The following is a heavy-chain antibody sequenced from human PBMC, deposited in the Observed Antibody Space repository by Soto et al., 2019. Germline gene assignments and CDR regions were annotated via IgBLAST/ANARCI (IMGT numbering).Heavy chain of an antibody. Sequence: SETLSLTCAVFGGSISSGGYSWSWIRQPPGKGLEWVGYIFHSGSTYYNPSLKSRVTISVDRSTNQFSLKLSSVTAADTAVYYCARSASTVTTLDYWGQGTLVTVPS. J-gene: IGHJ4*02. V-gene: IGHV4-30-2*01. CDR1: GGSISSGGYS. CDR3: ARSASTVTTLDY. CDR2: IFHSGST. D-gene: IGHD1-1*01.